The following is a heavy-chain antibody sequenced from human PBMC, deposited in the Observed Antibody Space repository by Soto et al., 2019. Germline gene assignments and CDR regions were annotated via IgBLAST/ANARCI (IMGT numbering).Heavy chain of an antibody. CDR2: INAGNGNT. Sequence: GASVKVSCKASGGTFSSYAISWVRQAPGQRLEWMGWINAGNGNTKYSQKFQGRVTITRDTSASTAYMELSSLRSEDTAVYYCARAYYDFWSGYYYYYYYYMDVWGKGTTVTVSS. J-gene: IGHJ6*03. CDR3: ARAYYDFWSGYYYYYYYYMDV. V-gene: IGHV1-3*01. D-gene: IGHD3-3*01. CDR1: GGTFSSYA.